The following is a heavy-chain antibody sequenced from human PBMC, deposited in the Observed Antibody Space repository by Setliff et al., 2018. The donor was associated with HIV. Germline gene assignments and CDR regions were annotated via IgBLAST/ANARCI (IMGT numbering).Heavy chain of an antibody. CDR2: IFYTGST. CDR1: GGSISSSSYY. V-gene: IGHV4-39*01. Sequence: SETLSLTCTVSGGSISSSSYYWDWIRQPPGKSLEWVGSIFYTGSTNYRPSLESRVIVSLDTSKNQFSLKLSSVTAADTAIYYCTRRDVTTGMDSWGPGILVTVSS. J-gene: IGHJ4*02. CDR3: TRRDVTTGMDS. D-gene: IGHD4-17*01.